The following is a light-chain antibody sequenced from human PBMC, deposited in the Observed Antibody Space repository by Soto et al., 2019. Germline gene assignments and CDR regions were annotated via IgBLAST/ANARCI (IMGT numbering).Light chain of an antibody. V-gene: IGLV1-40*01. Sequence: QSVLTQPRSVSGAPGQRVTISCTGSSSNIGAGYDIHWYQQLPGAAPKLLISGNSNRPSGVPDRFSGSKSGTSASLAIAGLQAEDEADYYCQSYDTSLSGSVFGGGTKLTVL. J-gene: IGLJ2*01. CDR1: SSNIGAGYD. CDR2: GNS. CDR3: QSYDTSLSGSV.